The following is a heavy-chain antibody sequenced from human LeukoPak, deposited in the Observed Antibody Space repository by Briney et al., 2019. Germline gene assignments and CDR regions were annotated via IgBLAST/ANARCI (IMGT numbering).Heavy chain of an antibody. CDR3: ARDSGYSYADDY. V-gene: IGHV3-48*02. Sequence: GGSLRLSCAASRFTFRSYAMQWVRQAPGKGLEWVSYITYNSGTIFYADSVKGRFTISRDNAKDSLYLQMSSLRDEDTAVYYCARDSGYSYADDYWGQGTLVTVSS. J-gene: IGHJ4*02. CDR1: RFTFRSYA. CDR2: ITYNSGTI. D-gene: IGHD5-18*01.